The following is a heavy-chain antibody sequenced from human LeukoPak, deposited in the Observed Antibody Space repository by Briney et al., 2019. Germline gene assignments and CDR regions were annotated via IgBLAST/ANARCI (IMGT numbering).Heavy chain of an antibody. J-gene: IGHJ3*02. CDR2: ISAYNGNT. Sequence: GASVKVSCKASGGTFSSYAISWVRQAPGQGLEWMGWISAYNGNTNYAQKLQGRVTMTIDTSTSTAYMELRSLRSDDTAVYYCARAGSFSYAFDIWGQGTMVTVSS. D-gene: IGHD2/OR15-2a*01. CDR1: GGTFSSYA. V-gene: IGHV1-18*01. CDR3: ARAGSFSYAFDI.